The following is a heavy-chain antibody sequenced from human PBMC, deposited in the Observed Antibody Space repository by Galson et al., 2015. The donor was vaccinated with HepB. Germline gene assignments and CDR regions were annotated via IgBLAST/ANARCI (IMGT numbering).Heavy chain of an antibody. CDR2: ISYDGSNK. CDR1: GFTFSSYA. D-gene: IGHD1-26*01. V-gene: IGHV3-30-3*01. J-gene: IGHJ4*02. CDR3: ARGGWELLPCGY. Sequence: SLRLSCAASGFTFSSYAMHWVRQAPGKGLEWVAVISYDGSNKYYADSVKGRFTISRDNSKNTLYLQMNSLRAEDTAVYYCARGGWELLPCGYWGQGTLVTVSS.